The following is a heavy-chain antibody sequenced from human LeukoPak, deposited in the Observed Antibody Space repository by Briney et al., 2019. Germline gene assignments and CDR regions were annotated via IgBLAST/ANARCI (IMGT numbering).Heavy chain of an antibody. CDR2: INPNSGGT. D-gene: IGHD6-19*01. Sequence: TSVRVSCKPSGYTFTDYYMHWVRQAPGGGLEWMGWINPNSGGTNYAETFQGRVTMTRATSITTAYMELSSLRSDDTAMYYCATLRRSGWYIGDWGQGTLVTVSS. CDR3: ATLRRSGWYIGD. J-gene: IGHJ4*02. CDR1: GYTFTDYY. V-gene: IGHV1-2*02.